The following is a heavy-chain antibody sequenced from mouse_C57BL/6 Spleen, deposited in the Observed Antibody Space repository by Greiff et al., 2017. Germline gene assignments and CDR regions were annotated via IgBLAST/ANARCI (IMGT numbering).Heavy chain of an antibody. V-gene: IGHV1-53*01. CDR1: GYTFTSYW. Sequence: QVQLQQSGTELVKPGASVKLSCKASGYTFTSYWMHWVKQRPGQGLEWIGNINPSNGGTNYNEKFKSKATLTVDKSSSTAYMQLSSLTSEDSAVYYCASQGGSSGYAMDYWGQGTTVTVAS. J-gene: IGHJ4*01. CDR2: INPSNGGT. D-gene: IGHD3-2*02. CDR3: ASQGGSSGYAMDY.